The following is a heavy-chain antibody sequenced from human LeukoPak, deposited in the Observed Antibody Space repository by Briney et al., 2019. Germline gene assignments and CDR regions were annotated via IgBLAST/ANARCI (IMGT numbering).Heavy chain of an antibody. Sequence: GGSLRLSCAASGFTFSSYAMSWVRQAPGKGLEWVSAISSSGGSTYYADSVKGRFTISRDNSKNTLYLQMNSLRAEDTAVYYCAKFRRDATYYFDYWGQGTLVTVSS. CDR2: ISSSGGST. V-gene: IGHV3-23*01. CDR1: GFTFSSYA. D-gene: IGHD2-15*01. CDR3: AKFRRDATYYFDY. J-gene: IGHJ4*02.